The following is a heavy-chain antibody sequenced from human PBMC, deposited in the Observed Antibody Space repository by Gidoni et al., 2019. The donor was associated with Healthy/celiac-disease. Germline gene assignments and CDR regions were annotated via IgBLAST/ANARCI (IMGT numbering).Heavy chain of an antibody. CDR2: IIPIFGTA. J-gene: IGHJ4*02. V-gene: IGHV1-69*01. CDR3: ARVLERCGGDCYRFDY. D-gene: IGHD2-21*02. CDR1: GLTFSSYA. Sequence: QVQLVQSGAEVKKPGSAVKVSCKASGLTFSSYAISWVRQAPGQGLEWMGGIIPIFGTANYAQKFQGRVTITADESTSTAYMGLGSLRSEDTAVYYWARVLERCGGDCYRFDYWGQGTLVTVSS.